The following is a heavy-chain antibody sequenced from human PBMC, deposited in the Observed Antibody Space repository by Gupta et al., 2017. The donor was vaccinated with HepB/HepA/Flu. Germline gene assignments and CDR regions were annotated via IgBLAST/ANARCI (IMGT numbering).Heavy chain of an antibody. CDR3: ARVKYSSGWHHIDY. CDR2: IYTSGST. CDR1: GGSISSYY. Sequence: QVQLQESGPGLVKPSETLSLTCTVSGGSISSYYWSWIRQPAGKGLEWIGRIYTSGSTNYNPSLKSRVTMSVDTSKNQFSLKLSSVTAADTAVYYCARVKYSSGWHHIDYWGQGTLVTVSS. D-gene: IGHD6-19*01. V-gene: IGHV4-4*07. J-gene: IGHJ4*02.